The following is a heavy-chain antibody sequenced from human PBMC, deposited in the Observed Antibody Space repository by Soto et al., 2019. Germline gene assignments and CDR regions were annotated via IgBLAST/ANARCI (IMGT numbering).Heavy chain of an antibody. CDR3: AKAEVWWLHYYYYGMDV. CDR1: GFTFSSYG. J-gene: IGHJ6*02. CDR2: IWYDGSNK. D-gene: IGHD5-12*01. Sequence: PGGSLRLSCAASGFTFSSYGMHWVRQAPGKGLEWVAVIWYDGSNKYYADSVKGRFTISRDNSKNTLYLQMNSLRAEDTAVYYCAKAEVWWLHYYYYGMDVWGQGTTVTVSS. V-gene: IGHV3-33*06.